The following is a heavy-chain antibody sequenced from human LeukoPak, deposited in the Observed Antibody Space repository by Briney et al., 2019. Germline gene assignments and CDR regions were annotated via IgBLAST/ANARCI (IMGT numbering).Heavy chain of an antibody. CDR1: GGIFSRYA. V-gene: IGHV1-69*13. Sequence: GASVKVSCKASGGIFSRYAINWVRQAPGQGLEWMGGIIPIFGTANYAQKFQGRVTITADESTSTAYMELSSLRSEDTAVYYCARGWDHDSDGRPTAYVYWGQGTLVTVSS. J-gene: IGHJ4*02. D-gene: IGHD3-22*01. CDR2: IIPIFGTA. CDR3: ARGWDHDSDGRPTAYVY.